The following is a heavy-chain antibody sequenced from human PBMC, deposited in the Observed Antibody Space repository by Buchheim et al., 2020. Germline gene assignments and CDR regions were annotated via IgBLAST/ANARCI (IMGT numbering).Heavy chain of an antibody. Sequence: EVQLVESGGGLVQPGGSLRLSCAASGFTVSSNYMSWVRQAPGKGLEWVSVIYSGGSTYYADSVKGRFTISRDNSKNTLYLQMNSLRAEDTAVYYCARDQAEVDSSGYIKSFFDYWGQGTL. CDR2: IYSGGST. CDR3: ARDQAEVDSSGYIKSFFDY. D-gene: IGHD3-22*01. V-gene: IGHV3-66*01. CDR1: GFTVSSNY. J-gene: IGHJ4*02.